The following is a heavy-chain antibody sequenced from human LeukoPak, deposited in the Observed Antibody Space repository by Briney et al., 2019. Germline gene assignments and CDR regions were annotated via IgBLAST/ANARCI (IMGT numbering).Heavy chain of an antibody. V-gene: IGHV4-39*07. CDR2: IYYSGST. J-gene: IGHJ3*02. D-gene: IGHD6-19*01. Sequence: SETLSLTCTVYGGSISSSSYYWGWIRQPPGKGLEWIGSIYYSGSTYYNPSLKSRVTISVDTSKNQFSLKLSSVTAADTAVYYWARDGSGWSPYDAFDIWGQGTMVTVSS. CDR1: GGSISSSSYY. CDR3: ARDGSGWSPYDAFDI.